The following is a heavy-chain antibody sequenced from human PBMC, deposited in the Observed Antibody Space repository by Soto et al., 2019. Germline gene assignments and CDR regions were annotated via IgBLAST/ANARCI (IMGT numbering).Heavy chain of an antibody. D-gene: IGHD1-7*01. CDR2: ISSRSSYI. CDR1: GFTFSSYS. Sequence: GGSLRLSCAASGFTFSSYSMNWVRQAPGKGLEWVSSISSRSSYIYYADSVKGRFTISRDNAKNSLYLQMNSLRAEDTAVYYCARDRHRDWNYAGNAFDIWGQGTMVTVSS. CDR3: ARDRHRDWNYAGNAFDI. V-gene: IGHV3-21*01. J-gene: IGHJ3*02.